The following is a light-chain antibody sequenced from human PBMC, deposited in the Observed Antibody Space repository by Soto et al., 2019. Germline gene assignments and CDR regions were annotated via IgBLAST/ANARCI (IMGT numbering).Light chain of an antibody. Sequence: QSALAQPASVSGSPGQSITISCTGTSSDIGAFNYVSWYQQHPGKAPQLLIFDVSDRPSGISTRFSGSKSGNTASLTISGLQPEDEAHYYCSSYASSKTVLFGGGTKLTVL. J-gene: IGLJ3*02. CDR3: SSYASSKTVL. CDR2: DVS. V-gene: IGLV2-14*03. CDR1: SSDIGAFNY.